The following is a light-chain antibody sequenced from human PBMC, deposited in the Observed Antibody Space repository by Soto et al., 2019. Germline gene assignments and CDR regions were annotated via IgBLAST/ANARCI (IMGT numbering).Light chain of an antibody. Sequence: EIVLTQSPGTLSLSPGERATLSCRASQSVSSSYFAWYQQKPGQAPRLLIYGASSRATGIPDRFSGSGSGTDFTLTISRLEPEDFAVYYCQQYDSSYTFGQGTKLEIK. V-gene: IGKV3-20*01. CDR3: QQYDSSYT. J-gene: IGKJ2*01. CDR1: QSVSSSY. CDR2: GAS.